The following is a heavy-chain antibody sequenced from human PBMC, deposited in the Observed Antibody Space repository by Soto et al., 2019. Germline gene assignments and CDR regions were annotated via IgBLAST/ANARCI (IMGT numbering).Heavy chain of an antibody. V-gene: IGHV3-23*01. J-gene: IGHJ4*02. CDR2: SSGSGSGGST. CDR1: GFTFTNYA. D-gene: IGHD4-4*01. CDR3: AKDRDDYRNYVVDY. Sequence: EVQLLESGGGLVQPGGSLRLSCAASGFTFTNYAMTWVRQAPGKGLEWVSISSGSGSGGSTNYADSVKGRFTISRDNSKNTLYLQLNSLSVEDTAVYYCAKDRDDYRNYVVDYWGQGTLVTVSS.